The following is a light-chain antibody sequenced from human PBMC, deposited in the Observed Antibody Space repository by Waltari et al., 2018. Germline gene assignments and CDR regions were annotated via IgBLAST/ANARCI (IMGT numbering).Light chain of an antibody. CDR2: DVN. V-gene: IGLV2-11*01. CDR3: CSYAGYYTV. CDR1: SSDVGGYNF. J-gene: IGLJ3*02. Sequence: QSALTQPRSVSGSPGQSVTISCTGTSSDVGGYNFVSWYQQYPGKAPKLVIYDVNKRPSGFPDRFSGSKSGNTASLIISGLQTEDEADYYCCSYAGYYTVFGGGTKVAVL.